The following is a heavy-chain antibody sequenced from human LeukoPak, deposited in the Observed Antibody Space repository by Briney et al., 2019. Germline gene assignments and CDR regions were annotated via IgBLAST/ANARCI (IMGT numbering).Heavy chain of an antibody. Sequence: GGSLRLSCAASGFTFSTYWMSWVRQAPGKGLKWVANIKEDGSERYHVDSVKGRFTISRDNAKNSLYLQMNSLRADDTAVYYCARDRGVVGNYDYWGQGALVTVSS. D-gene: IGHD1-26*01. J-gene: IGHJ4*02. V-gene: IGHV3-7*05. CDR1: GFTFSTYW. CDR3: ARDRGVVGNYDY. CDR2: IKEDGSER.